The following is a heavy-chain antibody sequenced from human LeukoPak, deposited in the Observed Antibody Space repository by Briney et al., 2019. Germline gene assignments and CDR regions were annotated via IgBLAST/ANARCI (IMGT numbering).Heavy chain of an antibody. CDR2: IYYSGST. V-gene: IGHV4-30-4*08. D-gene: IGHD3-22*01. Sequence: SQTLSLTCTVSGGSISSGDYYWSWIRQPPGTGLEWIGYIYYSGSTYYNPSLKSRVTISVDTSKNQFSLKLSSVTAADTAVYYCAREGHTNYYDSSGYGIFDPWGQGTLVTVSS. CDR1: GGSISSGDYY. J-gene: IGHJ5*02. CDR3: AREGHTNYYDSSGYGIFDP.